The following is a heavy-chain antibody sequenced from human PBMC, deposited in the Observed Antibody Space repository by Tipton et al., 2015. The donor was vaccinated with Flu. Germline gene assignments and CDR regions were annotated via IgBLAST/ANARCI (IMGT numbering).Heavy chain of an antibody. CDR3: ARLSFYDVDLKNFYFED. CDR2: IYDSGST. Sequence: GLVKPSETLSLTCTVSGDSMSSYYWNWIRQPAGKGLEWIGSIYDSGSTYYNPSLKSRVTISVDTSKNHFSLKLTSVTVADTAIYYCARLSFYDVDLKNFYFEDWGQGTLVTVSS. J-gene: IGHJ4*02. V-gene: IGHV4-59*04. CDR1: GDSMSSYY. D-gene: IGHD3-10*02.